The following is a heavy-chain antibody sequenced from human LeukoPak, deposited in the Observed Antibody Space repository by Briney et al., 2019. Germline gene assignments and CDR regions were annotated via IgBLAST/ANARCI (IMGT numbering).Heavy chain of an antibody. D-gene: IGHD6-19*01. Sequence: GGSLRLSCAASGFTFSSYAMSWVRQAPGKGLEWVSAISGSGGSTYYGDSVKGRFTISRDKSNNTLYLQMNSLRAEDTAVYYCVKPLIPVAGTPYFDYWGQGTLVTVSS. J-gene: IGHJ4*02. CDR3: VKPLIPVAGTPYFDY. CDR1: GFTFSSYA. V-gene: IGHV3-23*01. CDR2: ISGSGGST.